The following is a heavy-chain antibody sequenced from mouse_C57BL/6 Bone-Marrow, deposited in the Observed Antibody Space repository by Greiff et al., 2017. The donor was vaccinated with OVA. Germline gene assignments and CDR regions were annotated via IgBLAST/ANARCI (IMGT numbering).Heavy chain of an antibody. CDR1: GYTFTNYW. J-gene: IGHJ3*01. CDR2: IYPGGGYT. CDR3: ARNDYDGTWFAY. V-gene: IGHV1-63*01. Sequence: QVQLQQSGAELVRPGTSVKMSCKASGYTFTNYWIGWAKQRPGHGLEWIGDIYPGGGYTNYNEKFKGKATLTADKSSSTAYMQFSSLTSEVSAIYYCARNDYDGTWFAYWGQGTLVTVSA. D-gene: IGHD2-4*01.